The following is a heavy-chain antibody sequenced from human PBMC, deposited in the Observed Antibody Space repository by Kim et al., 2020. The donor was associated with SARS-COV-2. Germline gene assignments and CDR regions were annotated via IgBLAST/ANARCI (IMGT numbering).Heavy chain of an antibody. Sequence: GGSLRLSCAASGFTFGSYWMSWVRQAPGKGLEWVANIKQDGSEKYYVDSVKGRFTISRDNAKNSLYLQMNSLRAEDTAVYYCAGGWIQLWPAFDYWGQGTLVTVSS. CDR3: AGGWIQLWPAFDY. CDR1: GFTFGSYW. V-gene: IGHV3-7*01. D-gene: IGHD5-18*01. J-gene: IGHJ4*02. CDR2: IKQDGSEK.